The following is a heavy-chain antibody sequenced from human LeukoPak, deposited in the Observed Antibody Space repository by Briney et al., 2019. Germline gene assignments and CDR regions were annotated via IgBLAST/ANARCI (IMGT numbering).Heavy chain of an antibody. CDR1: GFTFSTSW. V-gene: IGHV3-74*01. Sequence: GGSLRLSCAVSGFTFSTSWMHWVRQAPGKALVWVSRINDDGSSINYADSVKGRFTISRDNAKNTLYLQMSSLRAEDTAVYYCAIALGSYSDYWGQGTLVSVSS. D-gene: IGHD1-26*01. CDR2: INDDGSSI. J-gene: IGHJ4*02. CDR3: AIALGSYSDY.